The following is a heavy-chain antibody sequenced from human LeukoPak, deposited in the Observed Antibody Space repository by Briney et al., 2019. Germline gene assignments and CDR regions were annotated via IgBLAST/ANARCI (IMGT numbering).Heavy chain of an antibody. J-gene: IGHJ4*02. D-gene: IGHD3-3*01. Sequence: ASLKVSCKASGYTFTSYDINWVRQATGQRLEWMGWMNPNSGNTGYAQKFPGRVTITRNTSISTAYMELSSLRSEDTAVYYCARLYYDFWSGYYSDYWGQGTLVTVSS. CDR2: MNPNSGNT. CDR3: ARLYYDFWSGYYSDY. V-gene: IGHV1-8*03. CDR1: GYTFTSYD.